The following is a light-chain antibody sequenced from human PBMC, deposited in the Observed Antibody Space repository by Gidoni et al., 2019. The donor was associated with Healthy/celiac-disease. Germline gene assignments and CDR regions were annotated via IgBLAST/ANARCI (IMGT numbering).Light chain of an antibody. V-gene: IGKV1-39*01. Sequence: DIQMTQSPSSLSASVGDRVTITCLASQSISSYLNWYQQKPGKAPDLLIYVASSLQSGVPSRFSGSGSGTDFALTISSLQPEDFATYYCQQTYRTPYTFGQGTKLEIK. CDR1: QSISSY. CDR3: QQTYRTPYT. CDR2: VAS. J-gene: IGKJ2*01.